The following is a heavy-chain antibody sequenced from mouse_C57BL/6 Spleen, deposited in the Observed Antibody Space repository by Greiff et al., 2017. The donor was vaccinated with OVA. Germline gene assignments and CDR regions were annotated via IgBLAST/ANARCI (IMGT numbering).Heavy chain of an antibody. CDR1: GFNIKDYY. V-gene: IGHV14-2*01. Sequence: VQLKESGAELVKPGASVKLSCTASGFNIKDYYMHWVKQRTEQGLEWIGRIDPEDGETKYARQFQGKATITADTSSNTADLQLSSLTSEDTAVYCCARGLGRGDYAMDYWGQGTSVTVSS. J-gene: IGHJ4*01. CDR2: IDPEDGET. D-gene: IGHD2-2*01. CDR3: ARGLGRGDYAMDY.